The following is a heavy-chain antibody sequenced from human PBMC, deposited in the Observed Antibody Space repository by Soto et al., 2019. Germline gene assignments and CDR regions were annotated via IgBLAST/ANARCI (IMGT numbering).Heavy chain of an antibody. CDR1: GGSISSYY. V-gene: IGHV4-59*08. CDR2: IYNSGST. J-gene: IGHJ4*02. D-gene: IGHD3-10*01. CDR3: ASMGYHYGSGSYPLDY. Sequence: SETLSLTCTVSGGSISSYYWTWIRQPPGKGLEWIGFIYNSGSTHYNPSLRSRVTLSVDTSKNQFSLKLRSVTAADTAVYYCASMGYHYGSGSYPLDYWGQGTLVTVS.